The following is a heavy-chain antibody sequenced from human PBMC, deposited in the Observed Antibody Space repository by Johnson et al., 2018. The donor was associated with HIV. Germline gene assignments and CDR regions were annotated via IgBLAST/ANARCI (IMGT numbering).Heavy chain of an antibody. D-gene: IGHD3-22*01. CDR1: GVTFSDYY. J-gene: IGHJ3*02. Sequence: QVQLVESGGGLVKPGGSLRLSCAASGVTFSDYYMSWIRQAPGKGLEWISYISSGGSTKYYAASVQGRFTIPRDNAKNSLYLQMNSLRAEDTAVYYCARGRPSGSHDAFDIWGQGTMVTVSS. CDR3: ARGRPSGSHDAFDI. CDR2: ISSGGSTK. V-gene: IGHV3-11*04.